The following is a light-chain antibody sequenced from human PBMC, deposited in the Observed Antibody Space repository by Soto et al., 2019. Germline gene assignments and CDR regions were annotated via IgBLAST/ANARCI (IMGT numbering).Light chain of an antibody. Sequence: QSVLTQPASVSGSPGQSITISCTGTSSDVGGYNYVSWYQQHPGRAPKLMIFDVGNRPSGVSERFSGSKSGNTASLTISGLQPEDEADYYCSSYTSSNTGVFGTGTKLTVL. CDR2: DVG. CDR1: SSDVGGYNY. CDR3: SSYTSSNTGV. V-gene: IGLV2-14*03. J-gene: IGLJ1*01.